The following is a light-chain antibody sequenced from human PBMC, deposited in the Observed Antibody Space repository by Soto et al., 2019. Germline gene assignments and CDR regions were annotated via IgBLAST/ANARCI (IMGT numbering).Light chain of an antibody. CDR1: QSVGSS. V-gene: IGKV3-11*01. CDR3: QQRSYWIT. Sequence: VLTQSPATLSLFPGERATLSCRASQSVGSSLAWYQHKPGQAPRLLLYDASNRAAGTPARFGGGGSGTDFSLTTSCLAPEDFAVYYCQQRSYWITFGQGTRLEIE. J-gene: IGKJ5*01. CDR2: DAS.